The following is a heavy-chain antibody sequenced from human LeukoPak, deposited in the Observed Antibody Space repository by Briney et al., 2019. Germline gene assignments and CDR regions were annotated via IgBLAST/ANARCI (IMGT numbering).Heavy chain of an antibody. CDR1: GFTFSSYE. V-gene: IGHV3-66*01. J-gene: IGHJ4*02. D-gene: IGHD3-10*01. Sequence: GGSLRLSCAASGFTFSSYEMNWVRQAPGKGLEWVSVIYSGGSTYYADSVKGRFTISRDNYKNILYLQMDSLRVEDTALYYCARVDVSALYFDYWGQGTLVTVSS. CDR2: IYSGGST. CDR3: ARVDVSALYFDY.